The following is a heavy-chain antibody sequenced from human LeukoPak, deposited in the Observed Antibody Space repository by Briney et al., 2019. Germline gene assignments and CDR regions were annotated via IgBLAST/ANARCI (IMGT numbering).Heavy chain of an antibody. CDR1: GFTFSSYS. CDR3: AREVEYSSPTVYYGMDV. CDR2: ISSSSSYI. J-gene: IGHJ6*02. D-gene: IGHD6-6*01. V-gene: IGHV3-21*01. Sequence: GGSLRLSCAASGFTFSSYSMNWVRQAPGKGLEWVSSISSSSSYIYYADSVKGRFTISRDNAKNPLYLQMNSLRAEDTAVYYCAREVEYSSPTVYYGMDVWGQGTTVTVSS.